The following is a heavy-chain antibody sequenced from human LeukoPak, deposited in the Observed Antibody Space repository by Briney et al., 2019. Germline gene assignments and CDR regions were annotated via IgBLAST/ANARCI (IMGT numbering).Heavy chain of an antibody. CDR3: TRGASGDTNSGPRMDV. Sequence: PGGSLRLSCAASAFTFRTYWMSWVRQAPGKGLEWVAMIKPDGSEKYYVDSVKGLFTISRDNAKNSLYLQMSSLRAEDTAVYYCTRGASGDTNSGPRMDVWGQGTTVTVSS. CDR2: IKPDGSEK. J-gene: IGHJ6*02. CDR1: AFTFRTYW. D-gene: IGHD1-26*01. V-gene: IGHV3-7*05.